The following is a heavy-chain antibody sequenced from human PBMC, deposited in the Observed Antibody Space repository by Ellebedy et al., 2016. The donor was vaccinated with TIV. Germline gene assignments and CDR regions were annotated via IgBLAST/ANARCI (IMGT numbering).Heavy chain of an antibody. D-gene: IGHD3-22*01. J-gene: IGHJ6*02. CDR2: IYHSGST. CDR1: GYSISSGYY. CDR3: ARVLIDYYDSSGYRGYYYGMDV. Sequence: SETLSLTXTVSGYSISSGYYWGWIRQPPGKGLEWIGSIYHSGSTYYNPSLKSRVTISVDTSKNQFSLKLSSVTAADTAVYYCARVLIDYYDSSGYRGYYYGMDVWGQGTTVTVSS. V-gene: IGHV4-38-2*02.